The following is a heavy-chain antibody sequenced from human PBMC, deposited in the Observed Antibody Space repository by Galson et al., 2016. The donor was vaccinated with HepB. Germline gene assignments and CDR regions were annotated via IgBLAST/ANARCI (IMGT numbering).Heavy chain of an antibody. CDR3: ARHNGPVNRGHNWIDP. J-gene: IGHJ5*02. CDR1: CGSISSGGYC. Sequence: ETLSLTCTVSCGSISSGGYCWGRTRPPPGKGLDWIGGAYYSGTGSTYDNPSLRSRVTISVDTSKNQISLRPSSVTAADTAVCYGARHNGPVNRGHNWIDPWGQGTLVTVSS. D-gene: IGHD7-27*01. V-gene: IGHV4-39*01. CDR2: AYYSGTGST.